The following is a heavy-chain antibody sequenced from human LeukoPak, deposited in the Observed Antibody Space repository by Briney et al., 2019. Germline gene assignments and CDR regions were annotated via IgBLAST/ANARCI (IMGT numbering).Heavy chain of an antibody. Sequence: SETLSLTCAVYGGSFSGYYWSWIRQPPGKGLEWIGEINHSGSTNYNPSLKSRVTISVDTSKNRFSLKLSSVTAADTAVYYWWKGGYVKFWGQGTLVTGSS. CDR1: GGSFSGYY. CDR3: WKGGYVKF. J-gene: IGHJ4*03. V-gene: IGHV4-34*01. D-gene: IGHD1-1*01. CDR2: INHSGST.